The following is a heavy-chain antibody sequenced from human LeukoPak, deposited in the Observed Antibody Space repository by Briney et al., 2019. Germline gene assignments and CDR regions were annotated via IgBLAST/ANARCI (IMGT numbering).Heavy chain of an antibody. CDR3: ARDRNSVGGDHNWFDP. D-gene: IGHD2-21*02. Sequence: ASVKVSFKASGYTFTSYYMHWVRQAPGQGLEWMGIINPSGGSTSYAQKFQGRVTMTRDTSTSTVYMELSSLRSEDTAVYYCARDRNSVGGDHNWFDPWGQGTLVTVSS. J-gene: IGHJ5*02. CDR1: GYTFTSYY. V-gene: IGHV1-46*01. CDR2: INPSGGST.